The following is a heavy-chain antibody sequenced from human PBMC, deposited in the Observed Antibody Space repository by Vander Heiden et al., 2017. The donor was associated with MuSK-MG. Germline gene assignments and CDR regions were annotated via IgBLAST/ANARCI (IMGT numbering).Heavy chain of an antibody. D-gene: IGHD4-17*01. Sequence: QVQLVESGGGVVQPGRSRILSCAAPGFTFSGYAMHWVRQAPGKGLEWVAVISYDGSNKYYADSVKGRFTISRDNSKNTLYLQMNSLRAEDTAVYYCASPPLPYGDYGHFDYWGQGTLVTVSS. CDR2: ISYDGSNK. CDR1: GFTFSGYA. CDR3: ASPPLPYGDYGHFDY. V-gene: IGHV3-30*04. J-gene: IGHJ4*02.